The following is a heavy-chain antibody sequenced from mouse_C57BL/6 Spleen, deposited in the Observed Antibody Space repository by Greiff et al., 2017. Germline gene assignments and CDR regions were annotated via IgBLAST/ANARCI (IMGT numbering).Heavy chain of an antibody. CDR2: LWSDGST. Sequence: VKLMESGPGLVAPSQSLSITCTVSGFSLTSYGVHWVRQPPGKGLEWLVVLWSDGSTTYTSALKSILSISKDNSKSQVFLKMNSLQTDDTAMYYCARQALLSWYFDVWGTGTTVTVSS. CDR1: GFSLTSYG. V-gene: IGHV2-6-1*01. CDR3: ARQALLSWYFDV. D-gene: IGHD2-3*01. J-gene: IGHJ1*03.